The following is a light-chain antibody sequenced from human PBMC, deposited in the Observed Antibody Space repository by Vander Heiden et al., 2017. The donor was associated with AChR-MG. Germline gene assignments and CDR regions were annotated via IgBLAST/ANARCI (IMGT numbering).Light chain of an antibody. V-gene: IGLV1-47*01. CDR1: SSNIGSNY. CDR3: AAWDDSLSGPG. Sequence: QSVLTQPPSASGTPGQRVTISCSGSSSNIGSNYVYWYQQLPGTAPKLLSYRNNQRPSGVPDRFSGSKSGTSASLAISGLRSEDEADYYCAAWDDSLSGPGFGGGTKL. CDR2: RNN. J-gene: IGLJ3*02.